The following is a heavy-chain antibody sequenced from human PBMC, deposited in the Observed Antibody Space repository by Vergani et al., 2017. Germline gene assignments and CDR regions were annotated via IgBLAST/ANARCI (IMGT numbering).Heavy chain of an antibody. CDR2: IDHTGRP. Sequence: QVQLQQWFGGLLKPSETLSLTCVVNGGSLTSYHWTWIRQSPGEGLEWVGDIDHTGRPDYNPYLKSRLTMSVDKSRNQFSLTPNSVTATDTAIYFCARVNTETNGHLYYYYYMDVWGQGTAVTV. CDR1: GGSLTSYH. J-gene: IGHJ6*03. D-gene: IGHD4-11*01. CDR3: ARVNTETNGHLYYYYYMDV. V-gene: IGHV4-34*01.